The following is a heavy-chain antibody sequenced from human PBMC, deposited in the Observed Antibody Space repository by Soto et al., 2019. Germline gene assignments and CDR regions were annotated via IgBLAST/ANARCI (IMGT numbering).Heavy chain of an antibody. CDR2: IYYSGST. Sequence: SETLSLTCTVSGGSISSGGYYWSWIRQHPGKGLEWIGYIYYSGSTYYNPSLKSRVTISVDTSKNQFSLKPSSVTAADTAVYYCARDTYYYDSSGYSYYFDYWGQGTLVTVSS. J-gene: IGHJ4*02. CDR3: ARDTYYYDSSGYSYYFDY. CDR1: GGSISSGGYY. V-gene: IGHV4-31*03. D-gene: IGHD3-22*01.